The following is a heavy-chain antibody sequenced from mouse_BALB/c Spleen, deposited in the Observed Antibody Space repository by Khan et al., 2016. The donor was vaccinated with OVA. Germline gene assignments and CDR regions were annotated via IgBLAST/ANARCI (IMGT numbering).Heavy chain of an antibody. CDR2: IAPGSGST. Sequence: DLVKPGASVKLSCKASGYTFTSYWINWIKQRPGQGLEWIGHIAPGSGSTYYNEMFKGMATLTVDTSSSTVYIQISSLSSEDSALYFGAKSNFYASSLCAMDYWDQESSVTVSS. D-gene: IGHD1-1*01. CDR1: GYTFTSYW. V-gene: IGHV1S41*01. J-gene: IGHJ4*01. CDR3: AKSNFYASSLCAMDY.